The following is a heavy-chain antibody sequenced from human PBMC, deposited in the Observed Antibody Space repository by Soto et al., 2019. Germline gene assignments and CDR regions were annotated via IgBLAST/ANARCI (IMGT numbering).Heavy chain of an antibody. CDR1: ADTFTSYY. CDR3: ARRGSSSWNAWYWFDP. J-gene: IGHJ5*02. D-gene: IGHD6-13*01. V-gene: IGHV1-46*01. Sequence: ASVKVSCKAPADTFTSYYIHWVRQAPGHGLEWMGIINPNGGSTRFAQTFQGRITMTTDTSTSTVYMELRSLRSADTAVYYCARRGSSSWNAWYWFDPWGQGTLVTVSS. CDR2: INPNGGST.